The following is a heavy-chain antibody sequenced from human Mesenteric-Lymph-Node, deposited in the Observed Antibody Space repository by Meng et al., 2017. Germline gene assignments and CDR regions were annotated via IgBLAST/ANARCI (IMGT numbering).Heavy chain of an antibody. V-gene: IGHV4-31*03. Sequence: QVQLQESGPGLVKPSQTLSLTCTVSGGSISSGGHSWSWIRQHPGKGLEWIAYIYYSGSTYYNPSLKSRVILPVDTSKNQFSLKLSSMTAADTAVYYCARVDSSGYFLDYWGQGTLVTVSS. CDR2: IYYSGST. D-gene: IGHD3-22*01. CDR1: GGSISSGGHS. CDR3: ARVDSSGYFLDY. J-gene: IGHJ4*01.